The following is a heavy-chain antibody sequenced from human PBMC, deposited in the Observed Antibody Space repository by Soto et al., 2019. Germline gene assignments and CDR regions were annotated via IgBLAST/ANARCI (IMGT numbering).Heavy chain of an antibody. V-gene: IGHV3-21*01. Sequence: PGGSLRLSCAASGFTFSSYSMNWVRQAPGKGLEWVSSISSSSSYIYYADSVKGRFTISRDNAKNSLYLQMNSLRAEDTAVYYCARVRYDILTGPSSNYYYYGMDVWGQGTTVTVSS. CDR3: ARVRYDILTGPSSNYYYYGMDV. D-gene: IGHD3-9*01. CDR1: GFTFSSYS. J-gene: IGHJ6*02. CDR2: ISSSSSYI.